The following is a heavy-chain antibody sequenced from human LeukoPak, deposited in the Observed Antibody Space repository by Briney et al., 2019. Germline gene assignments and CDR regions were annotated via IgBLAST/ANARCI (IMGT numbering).Heavy chain of an antibody. CDR1: GGSISNYF. Sequence: SETLSLTCTVSGGSISNYFWSWIRQPPGKGLEWIGYIYYSGSANYNPSLKSRVTISVDTSKNHFSLKLNSVTAADTAVYYCARRASSGSYLYYFDYWGQGTLVTVSS. V-gene: IGHV4-59*01. J-gene: IGHJ4*02. D-gene: IGHD1-26*01. CDR2: IYYSGSA. CDR3: ARRASSGSYLYYFDY.